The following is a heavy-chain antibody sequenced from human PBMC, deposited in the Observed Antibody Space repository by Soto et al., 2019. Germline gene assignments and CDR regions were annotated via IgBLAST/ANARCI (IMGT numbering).Heavy chain of an antibody. CDR1: GFTVSSNY. V-gene: IGHV3-66*01. Sequence: EVQLVESGGGLVQPGGSLRLSCAASGFTVSSNYMGWVRQAPGKGLGWASVIYSGGSTYYADPVKGRFTISRDNSKNTLYLQMNSLRAEDTAVYYCARDSGMYGSGSYCLFDYWGQGTLVTVSS. CDR3: ARDSGMYGSGSYCLFDY. CDR2: IYSGGST. J-gene: IGHJ4*02. D-gene: IGHD3-10*01.